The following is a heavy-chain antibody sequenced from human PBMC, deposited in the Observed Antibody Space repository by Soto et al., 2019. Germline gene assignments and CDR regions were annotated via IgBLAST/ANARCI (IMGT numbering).Heavy chain of an antibody. Sequence: SETLSLTCTVSGGSISSYYWSWIRQPPGKGLEWIGYIYYSGSTNYNPSLKSRVTISVDTSKNQFSLKLSSVTAADTAVYYCARGSWFDPWGQGTLVTVSS. V-gene: IGHV4-59*08. CDR1: GGSISSYY. CDR2: IYYSGST. CDR3: ARGSWFDP. J-gene: IGHJ5*02.